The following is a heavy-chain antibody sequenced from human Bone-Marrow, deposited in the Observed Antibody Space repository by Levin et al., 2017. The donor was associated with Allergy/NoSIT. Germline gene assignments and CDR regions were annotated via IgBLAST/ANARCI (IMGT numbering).Heavy chain of an antibody. CDR1: GFTFPSYA. V-gene: IGHV3-33*03. CDR2: IWYDGNTQ. Sequence: GGSLRLSCAASGFTFPSYAMHWVRQAPGKGLEWVALIWYDGNTQFYVDSVKGRFTISRDNSKDTLYLEMNSLKVEDTALYYCARGVATFSWIDSWGQGTLVAVSS. J-gene: IGHJ4*02. D-gene: IGHD4-23*01. CDR3: ARGVATFSWIDS.